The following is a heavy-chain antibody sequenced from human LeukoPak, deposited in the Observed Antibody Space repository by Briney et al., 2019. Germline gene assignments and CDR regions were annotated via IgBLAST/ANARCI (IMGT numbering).Heavy chain of an antibody. J-gene: IGHJ6*03. CDR2: ISYDGSNK. V-gene: IGHV3-30*18. D-gene: IGHD4-11*01. CDR3: AKGPLQNYYYYMDV. CDR1: GFTFSSYG. Sequence: PGGSLRLSCAASGFTFSSYGMHWVRQAPGKGLEWVAVISYDGSNKYYADSVKGRFTISRDNSKNTLYLQMNSLRAEDTAVYYCAKGPLQNYYYYMDVWGKGTTVTVSS.